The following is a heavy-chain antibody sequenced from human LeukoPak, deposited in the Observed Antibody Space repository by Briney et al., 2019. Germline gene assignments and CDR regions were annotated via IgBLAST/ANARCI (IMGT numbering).Heavy chain of an antibody. CDR3: ARVAAAAGTRWDNWFDP. CDR2: IYHSGST. D-gene: IGHD6-13*01. V-gene: IGHV4-38-2*02. J-gene: IGHJ5*02. Sequence: SETLSLTCTVSGYSISSGYYWGWIRQPPGKGLEWIGSIYHSGSTYYNPSLKSRVTISVGTSKNQFSLKLSSVTAADTAVYYCARVAAAAGTRWDNWFDPWGQGTLVTVSS. CDR1: GYSISSGYY.